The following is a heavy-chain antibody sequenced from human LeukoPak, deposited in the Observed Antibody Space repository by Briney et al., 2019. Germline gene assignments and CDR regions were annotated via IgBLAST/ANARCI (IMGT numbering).Heavy chain of an antibody. CDR3: ARVAKAGNGGAFDI. J-gene: IGHJ4*02. CDR1: GYTFSDYY. V-gene: IGHV1-2*02. CDR2: INPNSGGT. D-gene: IGHD1-1*01. Sequence: ASVKVSCKTSGYTFSDYYIHWIRQAPGQGLEWMGWINPNSGGTNYAQKFQGRVTMTRDTSISTAYMELSRLRSDDTAVYYCARVAKAGNGGAFDIWGQGTLVTVSS.